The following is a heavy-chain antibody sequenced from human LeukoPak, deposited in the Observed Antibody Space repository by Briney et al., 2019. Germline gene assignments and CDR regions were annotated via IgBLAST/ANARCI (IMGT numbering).Heavy chain of an antibody. D-gene: IGHD6-13*01. Sequence: GESLKISCKGSGYRFTSYWIGWVRQVPGKGLEWMGIIYPGDSDTRYSPSFQGQVTISADKSISTAYLQWSSLKASDTAMYYCARQAAVWYFDLWGRGTLVTVSS. CDR3: ARQAAVWYFDL. CDR2: IYPGDSDT. V-gene: IGHV5-51*01. J-gene: IGHJ2*01. CDR1: GYRFTSYW.